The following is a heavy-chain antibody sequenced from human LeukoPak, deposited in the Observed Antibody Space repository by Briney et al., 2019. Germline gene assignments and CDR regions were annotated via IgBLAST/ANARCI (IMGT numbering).Heavy chain of an antibody. D-gene: IGHD5-18*01. CDR2: IKQDGSEK. CDR1: EFPFSSNW. Sequence: GGSLRLSCVASEFPFSSNWMSWVRQAPGKGLEWAAVIKQDGSEKYYVDSLKGRFIISRDNAQNSLYLQMNSLRVEDTAVYYCASTANDWFDPWGQGTLVTVSS. CDR3: ASTANDWFDP. V-gene: IGHV3-7*05. J-gene: IGHJ5*02.